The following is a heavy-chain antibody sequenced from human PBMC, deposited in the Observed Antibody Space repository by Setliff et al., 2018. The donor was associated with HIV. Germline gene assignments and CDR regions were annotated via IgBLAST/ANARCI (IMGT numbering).Heavy chain of an antibody. V-gene: IGHV3-23*01. Sequence: GGSLRLSCAASGFTFSSYTMHWVRQAPGKGLEWVSTIAGNAINTYHADSVKGRFTISRDNSKNTLSLQMSSLRAEDTAVYFCAKGFYYDTGDGRVRAFDIWGQGTMVTVSS. D-gene: IGHD3-22*01. J-gene: IGHJ3*02. CDR3: AKGFYYDTGDGRVRAFDI. CDR1: GFTFSSYT. CDR2: IAGNAINT.